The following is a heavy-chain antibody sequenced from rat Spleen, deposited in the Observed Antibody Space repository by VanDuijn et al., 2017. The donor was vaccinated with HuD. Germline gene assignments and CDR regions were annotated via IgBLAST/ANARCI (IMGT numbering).Heavy chain of an antibody. CDR2: ISYVGRST. J-gene: IGHJ4*01. D-gene: IGHD1-1*01. V-gene: IGHV5-29*01. Sequence: EVQLVESGGGLVQPGRSLKLSCTASGFTFSSYGMAWVRQTPARGLEWVATISYVGRSTYYRDSVRGRFTISRDNAVSTLYLQMNSLRSEDTATYYCARRHSGDNVMDAWGQGASVTVSS. CDR1: GFTFSSYG. CDR3: ARRHSGDNVMDA.